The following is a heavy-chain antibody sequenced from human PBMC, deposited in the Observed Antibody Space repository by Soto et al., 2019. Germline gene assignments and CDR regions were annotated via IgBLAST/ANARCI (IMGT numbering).Heavy chain of an antibody. Sequence: SVKVSCQASGGTFSSYAISLVRQAPGQGLEWMGGIIPIFGTANYAQKFQGRVTITADESTSTAYMELSSLRSEDTAVYYCARDLGIAGTYYFDYWGQGPRSPSPQ. V-gene: IGHV1-69*13. J-gene: IGHJ4*02. CDR2: IIPIFGTA. D-gene: IGHD6-13*01. CDR1: GGTFSSYA. CDR3: ARDLGIAGTYYFDY.